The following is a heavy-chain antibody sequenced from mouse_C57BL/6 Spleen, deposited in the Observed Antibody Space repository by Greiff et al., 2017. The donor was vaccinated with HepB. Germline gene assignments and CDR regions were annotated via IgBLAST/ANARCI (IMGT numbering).Heavy chain of an antibody. D-gene: IGHD2-4*01. CDR1: GYTFTDYN. CDR2: INPNNGGT. J-gene: IGHJ3*01. Sequence: EVKLQESGPELVKPGASVKIPCKASGYTFTDYNMDWVKQSHGKSLEWIGAINPNNGGTIYNQKFKGKATLTVDKSSSTAYMELRSLTSEDTAVYYCARSGYYDYGGGFFAYWGQGTLVTVSA. V-gene: IGHV1-18*01. CDR3: ARSGYYDYGGGFFAY.